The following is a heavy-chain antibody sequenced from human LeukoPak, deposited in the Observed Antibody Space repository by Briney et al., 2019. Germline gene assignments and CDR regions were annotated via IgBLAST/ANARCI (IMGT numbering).Heavy chain of an antibody. Sequence: SETLSLTCAVYGGAFSRYYWSGIRQPPGKGREWMGEINQSGSTNYNPSPKSRITLSVDTCKNQFSLKRSSVTAADTAVYYCARRLSRLRNGSHIDYWSQGTLVTVSS. V-gene: IGHV4-34*01. D-gene: IGHD3-10*01. CDR3: ARRLSRLRNGSHIDY. CDR2: INQSGST. J-gene: IGHJ4*02. CDR1: GGAFSRYY.